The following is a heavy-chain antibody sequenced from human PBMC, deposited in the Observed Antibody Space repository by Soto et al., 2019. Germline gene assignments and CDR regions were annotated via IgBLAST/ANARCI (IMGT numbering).Heavy chain of an antibody. CDR3: TIESSRSCHDY. J-gene: IGHJ4*02. CDR1: CYTFTSYG. D-gene: IGHD6-13*01. CDR2: ISDYNGNT. Sequence: VQLVQSGAELKQPGASVKVSCKASCYTFTSYGISWVRQTIGQGLEWMGWISDYNGNTNYAQKLQGRVTMTTDTSTSTAYMELRSLTSDDTAVYYFTIESSRSCHDYWGQGTLVTVSS. V-gene: IGHV1-18*01.